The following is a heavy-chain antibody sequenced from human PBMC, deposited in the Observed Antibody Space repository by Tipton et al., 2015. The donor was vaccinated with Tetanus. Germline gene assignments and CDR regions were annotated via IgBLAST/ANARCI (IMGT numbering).Heavy chain of an antibody. CDR1: GFTFSNYN. CDR2: ISSSSTYM. CDR3: AKSSSSWYWFDP. Sequence: SLRLSCAASGFTFSNYNMNWVRQAPGKGLEWVSSISSSSTYMYYADSVKGRFTISRDNAKNSLYLQMNSLRAEDAAVYYCAKSSSSWYWFDPWGQGTLVTVSS. D-gene: IGHD6-13*01. V-gene: IGHV3-21*01. J-gene: IGHJ5*02.